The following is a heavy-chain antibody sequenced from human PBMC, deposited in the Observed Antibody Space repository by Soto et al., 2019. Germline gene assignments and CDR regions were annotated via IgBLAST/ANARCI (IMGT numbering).Heavy chain of an antibody. CDR3: TRDYVMDV. D-gene: IGHD3-10*02. Sequence: VGSVRLSCAASGFTFSGDAMNWVRQAPGKGLEWVSSISTTSTYIYYADSVKGRFTISRDNANNSLHLQMNSLRAEDTAVYYCTRDYVMDVWGQGTTVTVSS. CDR1: GFTFSGDA. CDR2: ISTTSTYI. V-gene: IGHV3-21*01. J-gene: IGHJ6*02.